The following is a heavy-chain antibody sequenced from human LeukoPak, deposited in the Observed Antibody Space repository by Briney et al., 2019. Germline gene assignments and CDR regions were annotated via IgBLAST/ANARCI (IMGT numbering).Heavy chain of an antibody. J-gene: IGHJ4*02. CDR1: GGSISSYY. CDR3: ARYCSGGSCADYDY. D-gene: IGHD2-15*01. V-gene: IGHV4-59*01. Sequence: PSETLSLTCSVSGGSISSYYWSWIRQSPDKGLELIGYIHFSGSTDYNPSLKSRVTISVDTSKNQFSLRLSSVTAADTAVYYCARYCSGGSCADYDYWGQGTLVTVSS. CDR2: IHFSGST.